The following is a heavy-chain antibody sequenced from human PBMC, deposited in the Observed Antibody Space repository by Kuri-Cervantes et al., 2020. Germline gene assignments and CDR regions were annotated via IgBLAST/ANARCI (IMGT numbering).Heavy chain of an antibody. CDR1: GYTLTELS. Sequence: ASVKVSCKVSGYTLTELSMHWVRQAPGKGLEWMGGFDPEDGETIYAQKFQGRVTMTEDTSTDTAYMELGSLRSEDTAVYYCAKHSPYCSGGSCYHDAFDIWGQGTMVTVSS. D-gene: IGHD2-15*01. CDR3: AKHSPYCSGGSCYHDAFDI. J-gene: IGHJ3*02. CDR2: FDPEDGET. V-gene: IGHV1-24*01.